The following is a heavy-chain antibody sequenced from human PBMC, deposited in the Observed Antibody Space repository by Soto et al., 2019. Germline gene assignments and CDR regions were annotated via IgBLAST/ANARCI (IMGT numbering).Heavy chain of an antibody. CDR1: GGSFSGYY. Sequence: SETLSLTCAVYGGSFSGYYWSWIRQPPGKGLEWIGEINHSGSTNYNPSLKSRVTISVDTSKNQFSLKLSSVTAADTAVYYCASRVREMVRGATYYYYGMDVWVQGTTVT. J-gene: IGHJ6*02. V-gene: IGHV4-34*01. CDR3: ASRVREMVRGATYYYYGMDV. D-gene: IGHD3-10*01. CDR2: INHSGST.